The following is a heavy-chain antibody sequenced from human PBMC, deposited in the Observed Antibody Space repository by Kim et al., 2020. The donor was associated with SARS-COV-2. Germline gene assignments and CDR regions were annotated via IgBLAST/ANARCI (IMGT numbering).Heavy chain of an antibody. CDR1: GYTFTSYA. CDR3: ARDRADDILTAVFGY. V-gene: IGHV1-3*01. Sequence: ASVKVSCKASGYTFTSYAMHWVRQAPGQRLEWMGWINAGNGNTKYSQKFQGRVTITRDTSASTAYMELSSLRSEDTAVYYCARDRADDILTAVFGYWGQGTLVTVSS. D-gene: IGHD3-9*01. J-gene: IGHJ4*02. CDR2: INAGNGNT.